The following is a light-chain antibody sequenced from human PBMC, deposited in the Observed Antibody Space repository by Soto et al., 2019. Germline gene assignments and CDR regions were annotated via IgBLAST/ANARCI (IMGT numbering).Light chain of an antibody. CDR1: ESVGSTF. J-gene: IGKJ4*01. CDR2: GAT. V-gene: IGKV3-20*01. CDR3: QQFGRSGLT. Sequence: EIVLTQSPGTLSLSPGERATLSCRASESVGSTFLGWYQQKPGQAPRLLFYGATSRATGTPDRFSASGSGTEFTLTVSRREPEDSAVYYCQQFGRSGLTFGGGTKVEIK.